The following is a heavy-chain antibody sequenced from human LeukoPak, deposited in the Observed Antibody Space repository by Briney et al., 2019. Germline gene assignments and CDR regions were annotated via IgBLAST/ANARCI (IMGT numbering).Heavy chain of an antibody. Sequence: PGGSLRLSCAASGFTFSSYSMNWVRQAPGKGLEWVSSISSSSSYIYYADSVKGRFTISRDNVKNSLYLQMNSLRAEDTAVYYCARMGDLAAAGTGGTSDYWGQGTLVTVSS. J-gene: IGHJ4*02. D-gene: IGHD6-13*01. V-gene: IGHV3-21*01. CDR3: ARMGDLAAAGTGGTSDY. CDR1: GFTFSSYS. CDR2: ISSSSSYI.